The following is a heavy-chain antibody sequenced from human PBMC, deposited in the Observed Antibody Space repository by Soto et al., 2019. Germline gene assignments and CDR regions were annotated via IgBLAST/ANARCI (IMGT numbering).Heavy chain of an antibody. D-gene: IGHD5-12*01. CDR2: INAGTGDT. J-gene: IGHJ4*02. CDR1: GINYNTYA. CDR3: SRAISGYVT. Sequence: QVQLVQSGAEMKKPGASVKLSCKTSGINYNTYAINWVRQAPGQGLEWMGWINAGTGDTRYSQNFQGRVTRTRDTTASTVYMDLDSLKSEDTGVYYCSRAISGYVTWGQGTLVTVSS. V-gene: IGHV1-3*01.